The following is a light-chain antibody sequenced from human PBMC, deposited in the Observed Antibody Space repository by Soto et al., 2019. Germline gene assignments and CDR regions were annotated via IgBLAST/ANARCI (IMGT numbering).Light chain of an antibody. Sequence: DIQMTESPSALSASAGDRVNITCRASQSISTWLAWYQQKPGEAPKLLMYKASSLDSGVPSRFSGSGSGTEFTLSISSLQPDDFASYYCHQYNSYWTFGQATKVDIK. CDR3: HQYNSYWT. CDR1: QSISTW. CDR2: KAS. V-gene: IGKV1-5*03. J-gene: IGKJ1*01.